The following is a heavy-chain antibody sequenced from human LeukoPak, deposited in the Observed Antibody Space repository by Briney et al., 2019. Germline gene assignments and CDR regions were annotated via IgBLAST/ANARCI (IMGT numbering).Heavy chain of an antibody. CDR3: AREREAMVRGVITIWFDP. J-gene: IGHJ5*02. Sequence: SDTLSLTCTVSGGSIRSYYWSWIRQPAGKGLEWIGRIYTSGSTNHNPSLKSRVTMSVDTSKNQFSLKLSSVTAADTAVYYCAREREAMVRGVITIWFDPWGQGTLVTVSS. D-gene: IGHD3-10*01. CDR2: IYTSGST. CDR1: GGSIRSYY. V-gene: IGHV4-4*07.